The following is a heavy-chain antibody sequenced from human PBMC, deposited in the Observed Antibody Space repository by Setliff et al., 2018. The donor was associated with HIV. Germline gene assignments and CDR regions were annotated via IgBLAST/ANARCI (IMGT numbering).Heavy chain of an antibody. V-gene: IGHV3-23*01. D-gene: IGHD5-12*01. Sequence: GGSLRLSCAASGFTFDSYAMGWVRQAPGKGLEWVSAISGSGGSTYYADSVKGRFTISRDNSKNTLYLQMNSLRAEDTAVYYCAKDPRAAVATICDYWGQGTLVTVSS. CDR1: GFTFDSYA. CDR2: ISGSGGST. J-gene: IGHJ4*02. CDR3: AKDPRAAVATICDY.